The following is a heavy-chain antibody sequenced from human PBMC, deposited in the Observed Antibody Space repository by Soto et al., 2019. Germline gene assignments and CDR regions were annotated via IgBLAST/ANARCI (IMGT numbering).Heavy chain of an antibody. Sequence: PGGSLRLSCEASGFAFSDAWMNWVRQTPGKGLEWVGRIKSYVHGGTTDYAAPVKGRFTLSRDDSKNTLYLQMNSLKTEDTALYYCIRGADYYMSRYFDYWGQGAQVTVSS. V-gene: IGHV3-15*01. D-gene: IGHD3-22*01. CDR3: IRGADYYMSRYFDY. CDR2: IKSYVHGGTT. CDR1: GFAFSDAW. J-gene: IGHJ4*02.